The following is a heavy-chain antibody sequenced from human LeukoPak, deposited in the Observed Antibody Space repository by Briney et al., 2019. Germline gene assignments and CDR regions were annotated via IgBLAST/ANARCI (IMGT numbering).Heavy chain of an antibody. V-gene: IGHV4-38-2*02. CDR1: GYSISSGYY. CDR3: ARRGYGKLFDY. Sequence: SETLSLTCTVSGYSISSGYYWGWIRQPPGKGLEWIGSIYHSGSTYYDPSLKSRVTIPVDTSKNQFSLKLSSVTAADTAVYYCARRGYGKLFDYWGQGTLVTVSS. D-gene: IGHD5-18*01. J-gene: IGHJ4*02. CDR2: IYHSGST.